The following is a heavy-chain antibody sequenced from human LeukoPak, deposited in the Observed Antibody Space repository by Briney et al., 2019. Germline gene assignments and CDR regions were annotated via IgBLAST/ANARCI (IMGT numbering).Heavy chain of an antibody. V-gene: IGHV3-7*01. CDR2: IKEDGSEK. J-gene: IGHJ4*02. CDR1: GFTFKNFW. CDR3: ARDSPIVVVAPITYFDY. Sequence: PGGSLRLSCAASGFTFKNFWMSWVRQAPGKGLEWVANIKEDGSEKYYVDSVKGRFTISRDNAKDSLYLQMNSLRAEDTAVYYCARDSPIVVVAPITYFDYWGQGTLVTVSS. D-gene: IGHD2-21*02.